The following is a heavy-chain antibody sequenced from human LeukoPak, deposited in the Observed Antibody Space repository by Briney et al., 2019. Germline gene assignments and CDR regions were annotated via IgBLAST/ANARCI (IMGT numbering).Heavy chain of an antibody. V-gene: IGHV4-59*08. CDR1: GGSISSYY. CDR2: IYYSGCT. D-gene: IGHD3-3*01. Sequence: SETLSLTCTVSGGSISSYYWSWIRHPPGKGLEWIGYIYYSGCTNYNPSLKSRATISVDTSKNQFSLKLSSVTAADTAVYYCATPRGGVGWYFDLWGRGTLVTVSS. CDR3: ATPRGGVGWYFDL. J-gene: IGHJ2*01.